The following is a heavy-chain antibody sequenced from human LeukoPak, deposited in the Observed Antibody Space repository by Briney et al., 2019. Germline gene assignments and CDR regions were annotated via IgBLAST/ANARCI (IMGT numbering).Heavy chain of an antibody. CDR2: AGWAGGTT. J-gene: IGHJ4*02. D-gene: IGHD3-10*02. CDR3: AKELDTMFFDY. CDR1: GFNFDRYP. Sequence: PGGSLRLSCATSGFNFDRYPIHWVRQAPGEGLEWVSLAGWAGGTTFYSDSVRGRFTISRDSGRKSVYLQMNSLTTDDTAFYFCAKELDTMFFDYWGQGALVTVSS. V-gene: IGHV3-43*01.